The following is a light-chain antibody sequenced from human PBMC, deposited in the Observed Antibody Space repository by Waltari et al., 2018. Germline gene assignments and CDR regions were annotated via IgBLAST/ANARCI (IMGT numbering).Light chain of an antibody. V-gene: IGLV1-47*01. Sequence: QSVLTPPPSASGTPGQRVTISCSGISYNIGNNYVFWYQQLPGKAPKLLIYRNDQRPSGVPDRFSASKSVTSASLAIGGLRSEDEAIYHCAAWDNSLGRWVFGEGTKLTVL. J-gene: IGLJ3*02. CDR1: SYNIGNNY. CDR3: AAWDNSLGRWV. CDR2: RND.